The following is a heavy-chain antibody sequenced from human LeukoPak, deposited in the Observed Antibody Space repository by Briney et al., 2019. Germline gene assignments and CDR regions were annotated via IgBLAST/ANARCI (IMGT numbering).Heavy chain of an antibody. CDR1: GFTFSSYG. J-gene: IGHJ4*02. Sequence: LAGGSLRLSCAASGFTFSSYGMHWVRQAPGKGLEWVAVISYDGSNKYYADSVKGRFTISRDNSKNTLYLQMNSLRAEDTAVYYCARDLSPVVRASPMGYWGQGTLVTVSS. V-gene: IGHV3-30*03. D-gene: IGHD3-10*01. CDR2: ISYDGSNK. CDR3: ARDLSPVVRASPMGY.